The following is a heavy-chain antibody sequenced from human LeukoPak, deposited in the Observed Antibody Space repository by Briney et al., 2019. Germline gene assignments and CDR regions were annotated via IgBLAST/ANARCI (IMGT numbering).Heavy chain of an antibody. J-gene: IGHJ4*02. V-gene: IGHV1-2*02. D-gene: IGHD4-17*01. CDR3: ARDQWGYGDYAIDY. Sequence: GASGKVSCKASGYTFTGYYMHWVRQAPGEGLEWMGWINPKSGGTNYAQKFQGRVTMTRDTSITSAYMELSSLRSDDTAVYYCARDQWGYGDYAIDYWGQGTLVTVSS. CDR2: INPKSGGT. CDR1: GYTFTGYY.